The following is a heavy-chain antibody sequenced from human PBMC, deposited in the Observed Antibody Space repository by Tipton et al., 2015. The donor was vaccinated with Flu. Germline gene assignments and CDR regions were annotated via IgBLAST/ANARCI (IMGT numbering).Heavy chain of an antibody. J-gene: IGHJ5*02. V-gene: IGHV1-2*06. Sequence: QMQLVQSGAEVKKPGASVKVSCKASGYIFTAYYIHWVRQAPGQGLEWMGRINPNSGGTNYAQKFQGRVTMTRDTSISTAYMELNRLTSDDTAVYYCARDGARDSGDWFDPWGQGTLVTVSS. CDR3: ARDGARDSGDWFDP. D-gene: IGHD2-21*01. CDR1: GYIFTAYY. CDR2: INPNSGGT.